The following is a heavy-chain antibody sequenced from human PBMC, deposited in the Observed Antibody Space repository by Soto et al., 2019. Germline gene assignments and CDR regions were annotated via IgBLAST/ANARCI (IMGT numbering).Heavy chain of an antibody. CDR2: IYHSGST. CDR1: GGSISSGGYS. D-gene: IGHD3-22*01. V-gene: IGHV4-30-2*01. CDR3: ARSTGKFYFDSRGYANIGIRQDNWFDP. Sequence: SETLSLTCAVSGGSISSGGYSWSWIRQPPGKGLEWIGYIYHSGSTYYNSSLKNRVTISVDRSKNHFSLKLSSVTAADTAVYYCARSTGKFYFDSRGYANIGIRQDNWFDPWGQETLVTVSS. J-gene: IGHJ5*02.